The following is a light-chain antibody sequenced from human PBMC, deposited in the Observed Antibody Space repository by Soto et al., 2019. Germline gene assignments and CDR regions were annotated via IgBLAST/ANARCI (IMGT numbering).Light chain of an antibody. CDR1: SSNIGNNY. J-gene: IGLJ2*01. V-gene: IGLV1-51*01. Sequence: QSVLTQPPSVSAAPGQKVTISCSGSSSNIGNNYVSWYQQLPGTAPKLLIYDNNKRPSGIPDRFSGSKSGTSATLGITGLQTGDEADYYCGTCDSRDVVFGGGTKLTVL. CDR2: DNN. CDR3: GTCDSRDVV.